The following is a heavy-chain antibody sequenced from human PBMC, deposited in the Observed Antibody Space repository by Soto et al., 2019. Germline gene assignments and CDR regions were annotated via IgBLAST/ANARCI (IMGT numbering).Heavy chain of an antibody. V-gene: IGHV3-30*18. D-gene: IGHD3-9*01. J-gene: IGHJ5*02. CDR1: GFTFSSYG. CDR2: ISYDGSNK. CDR3: AKTYYDILTGPPWFDP. Sequence: GGSLRLSCAASGFTFSSYGMHWVRQAPGKGLEWVAVISYDGSNKYYADSVKGRFTISRDNSKNTLYLQMNSLRAEDTAVYYCAKTYYDILTGPPWFDPWGQGTLVTVSS.